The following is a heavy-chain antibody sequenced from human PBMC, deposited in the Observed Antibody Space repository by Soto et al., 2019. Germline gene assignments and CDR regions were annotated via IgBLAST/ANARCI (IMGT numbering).Heavy chain of an antibody. CDR2: GFHTGTT. Sequence: SETLSLTCTVSGGSFISGTYYWVWIRQSPGKGLEWIGNGFHTGTTHYNPSLKSRVTISVDTPKNEFSLRLSSVTAADTAVYYCARLDYGNGMDVWDQGTTVTVSS. V-gene: IGHV4-39*01. CDR3: ARLDYGNGMDV. CDR1: GGSFISGTYY. D-gene: IGHD3-10*01. J-gene: IGHJ6*02.